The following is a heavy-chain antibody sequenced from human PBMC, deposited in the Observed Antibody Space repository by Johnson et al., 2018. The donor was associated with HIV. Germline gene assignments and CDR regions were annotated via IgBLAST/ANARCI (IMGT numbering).Heavy chain of an antibody. J-gene: IGHJ3*02. CDR2: ISSSGSTI. CDR1: GFTFSDYY. Sequence: VQLVESGGGVVRPGRSLRLSCAASGFTFSDYYMSWIRQAPGKGLEWVSYISSSGSTIYYADSVTGRFTISRDNAKNSLYLQMNSLRAEDTALYYCARVWSGSYYSNAFDIWGQGTMVTVSS. D-gene: IGHD1-26*01. CDR3: ARVWSGSYYSNAFDI. V-gene: IGHV3-11*01.